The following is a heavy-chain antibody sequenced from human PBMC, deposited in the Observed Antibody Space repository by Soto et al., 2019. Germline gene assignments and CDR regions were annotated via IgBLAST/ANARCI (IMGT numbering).Heavy chain of an antibody. CDR3: ARVLGGRNLFDY. V-gene: IGHV4-59*01. CDR1: GGSISSYY. CDR2: IYYSGAT. Sequence: SETLSLTCTVSGGSISSYYWSWIRQPPGKGLEYIGYIYYSGATNYNPPLKSRLTISVDTSKNQFSLKLNSVTAADTAVYYCARVLGGRNLFDYWGQGTLVTVSS. J-gene: IGHJ4*02. D-gene: IGHD3-16*01.